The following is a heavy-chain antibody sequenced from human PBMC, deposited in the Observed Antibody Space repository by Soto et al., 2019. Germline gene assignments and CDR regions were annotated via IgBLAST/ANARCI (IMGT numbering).Heavy chain of an antibody. J-gene: IGHJ4*02. CDR2: IYPSDSDT. V-gene: IGHV5-51*01. Sequence: GESLKISCKASGYSFTSYWIAWVRQMPGKGLEWMGIIYPSDSDTRYNPSFQGQVTISADRSITTAYLQWSGLKASDTAMYYCARQYKIDDWGQGTLVTVSS. CDR1: GYSFTSYW. CDR3: ARQYKIDD. D-gene: IGHD1-20*01.